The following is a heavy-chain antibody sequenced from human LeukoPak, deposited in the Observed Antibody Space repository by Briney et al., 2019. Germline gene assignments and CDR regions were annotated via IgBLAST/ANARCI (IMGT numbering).Heavy chain of an antibody. Sequence: GGSLRLSCAASGFTLSSYAMSWVRQAPGKGLEWVSAISGSGGSTYYADSVKGRFTISRDNSKNTLYLQMNSLRAEDTAVYYCARRRYNWNAIDYWGQGTLVTVSS. J-gene: IGHJ4*02. CDR2: ISGSGGST. V-gene: IGHV3-23*01. D-gene: IGHD1-20*01. CDR3: ARRRYNWNAIDY. CDR1: GFTLSSYA.